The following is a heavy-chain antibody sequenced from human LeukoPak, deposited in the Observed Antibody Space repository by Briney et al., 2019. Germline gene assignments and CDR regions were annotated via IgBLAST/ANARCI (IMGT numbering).Heavy chain of an antibody. CDR3: AKALRFGEEAIFDY. J-gene: IGHJ4*02. CDR2: ISWNSGSI. D-gene: IGHD3-10*01. V-gene: IGHV3-9*01. Sequence: GGSLRLSCAASGFTFDDYAMHWVRQAPGKGLEWVSGISWNSGSIGYADSVKGRFTISGDNAKNSLYLQMNSLRAEDTASYYCAKALRFGEEAIFDYWGQGTLVTVSS. CDR1: GFTFDDYA.